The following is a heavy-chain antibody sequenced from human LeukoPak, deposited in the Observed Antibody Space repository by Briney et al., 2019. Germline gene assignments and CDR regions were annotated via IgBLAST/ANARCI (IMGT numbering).Heavy chain of an antibody. CDR2: IYSSGST. V-gene: IGHV4-4*09. CDR1: GGSISTYF. D-gene: IGHD2-2*01. CDR3: ARRDCSKTSCPFDY. J-gene: IGHJ4*02. Sequence: SETLSLTCTVSGGSISTYFWSWIRQPPGKGLEWIGHIYSSGSTNNNPSLKSRVTISVDTSKNQFSLKLSSVTAADTAVYYCARRDCSKTSCPFDYWGQGTLVTASS.